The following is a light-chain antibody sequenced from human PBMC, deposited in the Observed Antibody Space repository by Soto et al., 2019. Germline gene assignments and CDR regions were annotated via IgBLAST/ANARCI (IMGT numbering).Light chain of an antibody. V-gene: IGLV1-44*01. CDR1: SSNIGSNA. CDR3: ATWDDIPRDVV. CDR2: NTN. J-gene: IGLJ2*01. Sequence: QSVLTQPHSASGTPGPRVTISCSGSSSNIGSNAVNWYQHLPGTAPKLLIYNTNQRPSGAPDRFSGSKSGTSASLAISGLQSEDEADYYCATWDDIPRDVVVCGGTKVTVL.